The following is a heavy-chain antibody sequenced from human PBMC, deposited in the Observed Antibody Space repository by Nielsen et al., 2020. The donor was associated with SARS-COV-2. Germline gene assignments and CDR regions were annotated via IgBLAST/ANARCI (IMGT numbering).Heavy chain of an antibody. J-gene: IGHJ6*03. CDR2: INSRATTV. CDR1: GFTFNTYS. D-gene: IGHD1-26*01. V-gene: IGHV3-48*04. CDR3: AREGLGSTYYMDV. Sequence: GGSLRLSCSASGFTFNTYSMNWVRQTPGRGLEWISRINSRATTVYYADSVKGRFVVSRDNVRSSLFLQMNSLRGEDTAVYYCAREGLGSTYYMDVWGEGTTVSVSS.